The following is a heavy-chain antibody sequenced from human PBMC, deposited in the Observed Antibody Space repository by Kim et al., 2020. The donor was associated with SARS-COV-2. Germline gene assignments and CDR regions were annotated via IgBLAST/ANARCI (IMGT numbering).Heavy chain of an antibody. V-gene: IGHV4-59*08. Sequence: SETLSLTCTVSGGSISSYYWSWIRQPPGKGLEWIGYIYYSGSTNYNPSLKSRVTISVDTSKNQFSLKLSSVTAADTAVYYCARAGSSSWRESEFDYWGQGTLVTVSS. CDR2: IYYSGST. D-gene: IGHD6-13*01. CDR1: GGSISSYY. CDR3: ARAGSSSWRESEFDY. J-gene: IGHJ4*02.